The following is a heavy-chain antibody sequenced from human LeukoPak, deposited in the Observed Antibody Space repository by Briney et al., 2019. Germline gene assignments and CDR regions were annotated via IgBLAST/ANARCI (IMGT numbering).Heavy chain of an antibody. V-gene: IGHV3-30*18. CDR2: ISYDGSNK. Sequence: GGSLKLSCAASGFTFSSYGMHRVRQAPGKGLEWVAVISYDGSNKYYADSVKGRFTISRDNSKNTLYLQMNSLRAEDTAVYYCAKSSTWIQLWSLYYFDYWGQGTLVTVSS. D-gene: IGHD5-18*01. CDR3: AKSSTWIQLWSLYYFDY. J-gene: IGHJ4*02. CDR1: GFTFSSYG.